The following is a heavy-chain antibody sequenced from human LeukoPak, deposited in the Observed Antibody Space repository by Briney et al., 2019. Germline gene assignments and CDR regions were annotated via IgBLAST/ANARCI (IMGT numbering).Heavy chain of an antibody. CDR3: AKESLTGYYYMDV. V-gene: IGHV3-30*02. D-gene: IGHD3-9*01. CDR2: IRYDGSNK. J-gene: IGHJ6*03. CDR1: GFTFSSYG. Sequence: GGSLRLSCAASGFTFSSYGMHWVRQAPGKGLEWVAFIRYDGSNKYFADSVKGRFTIPRDNSKNTLYLQMNSLRAEDTAVYYCAKESLTGYYYMDVWGKGTTVTVSS.